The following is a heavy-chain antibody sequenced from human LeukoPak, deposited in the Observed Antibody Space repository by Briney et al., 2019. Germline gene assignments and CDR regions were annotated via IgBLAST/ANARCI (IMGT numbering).Heavy chain of an antibody. V-gene: IGHV3-23*01. Sequence: GGSLRLSCVASGFTFSSYAMNWVRQAPGKGLEWVSGISDAGGSTEYADSVKGRFTISRYNSKNTLFLQMNSLRAEDTAVYYCANGSYCSVSFCGPYYWGQGTLVTVSS. CDR1: GFTFSSYA. J-gene: IGHJ4*02. CDR2: ISDAGGST. D-gene: IGHD2-15*01. CDR3: ANGSYCSVSFCGPYY.